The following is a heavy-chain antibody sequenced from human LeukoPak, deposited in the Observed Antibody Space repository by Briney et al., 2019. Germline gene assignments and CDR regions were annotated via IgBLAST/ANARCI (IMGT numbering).Heavy chain of an antibody. J-gene: IGHJ5*02. D-gene: IGHD6-13*01. Sequence: GASVKVSCKASGYTFTGYYIHWVRQAPGQGLEWMGWINPTSGGTNYAQKFQGRVTMTRDTSITTAYMELSRLRSDDTAVYYCAREGSSSWYDLGRTTNWFDPWGQGTLVTVSS. CDR1: GYTFTGYY. CDR3: AREGSSSWYDLGRTTNWFDP. V-gene: IGHV1-2*02. CDR2: INPTSGGT.